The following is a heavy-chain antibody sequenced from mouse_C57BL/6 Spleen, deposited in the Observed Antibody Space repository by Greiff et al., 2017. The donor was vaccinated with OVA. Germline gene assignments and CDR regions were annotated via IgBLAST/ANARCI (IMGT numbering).Heavy chain of an antibody. Sequence: EVKLVESGGGLVQPGGSLKLSCAASGFTFSDYGMAWVRQAPRKGPEWVAFISNLAYSIYYADTVTGRFTISRENAKNTLYLEMSSLRSEDTAMYYCARRGYGSSSYYFDYWGQGTTLTVSS. CDR1: GFTFSDYG. D-gene: IGHD1-1*01. CDR3: ARRGYGSSSYYFDY. CDR2: ISNLAYSI. J-gene: IGHJ2*01. V-gene: IGHV5-15*04.